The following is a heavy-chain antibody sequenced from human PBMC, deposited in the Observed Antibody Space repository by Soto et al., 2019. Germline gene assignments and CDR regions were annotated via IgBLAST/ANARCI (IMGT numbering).Heavy chain of an antibody. V-gene: IGHV3-9*01. CDR3: AKDYSGYDVFFDI. CDR1: GFTFDDYA. CDR2: ISWNSGGI. Sequence: PGGSLTLSCAASGFTFDDYAMHWVRQAPGKGLEWVSGISWNSGGIGYADSVKGRFTISRDNAKNSLYLQMNSLRAEDTALYYCAKDYSGYDVFFDIWGQGTMVTVSS. D-gene: IGHD5-12*01. J-gene: IGHJ3*02.